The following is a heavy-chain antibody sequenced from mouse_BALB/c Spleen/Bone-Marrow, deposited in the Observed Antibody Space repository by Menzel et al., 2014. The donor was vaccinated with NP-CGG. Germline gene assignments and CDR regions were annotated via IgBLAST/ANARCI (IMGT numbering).Heavy chain of an antibody. J-gene: IGHJ2*01. CDR3: ANYVYGFYFDY. V-gene: IGHV14-3*02. Sequence: EVQLVESGAELVKPGASVKLSCTASGFNIKDTYMHWVKQRPEQGLEWIGRIDPANDNTKYDPKFQGKAIITADTSSNTAYLQLSSLTSEDTAVYHCANYVYGFYFDYWGQGTTLTVSS. CDR2: IDPANDNT. D-gene: IGHD2-2*01. CDR1: GFNIKDTY.